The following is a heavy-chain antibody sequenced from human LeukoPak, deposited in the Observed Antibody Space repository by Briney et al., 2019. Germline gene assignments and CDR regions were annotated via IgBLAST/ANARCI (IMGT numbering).Heavy chain of an antibody. J-gene: IGHJ4*02. Sequence: SETLSLTCAVSGGSISSSNWWSWVRQPPGKGLEWIGEIYHSGSTNYNPSLKSRVTMSVDKSKNQFSLKLSSVTAADTAVYYCARGRGWYLSYYFDYWGQGTLVTVSS. CDR3: ARGRGWYLSYYFDY. CDR1: GGSISSSNW. D-gene: IGHD6-19*01. V-gene: IGHV4-4*02. CDR2: IYHSGST.